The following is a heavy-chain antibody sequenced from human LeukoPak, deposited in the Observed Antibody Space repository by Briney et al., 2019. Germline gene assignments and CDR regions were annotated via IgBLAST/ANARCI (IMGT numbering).Heavy chain of an antibody. CDR3: AKGNWRYFDY. D-gene: IGHD1-1*01. V-gene: IGHV3-23*01. J-gene: IGHJ4*02. CDR1: GFTFSTYV. Sequence: GGSLRLSCAASGFTFSTYVMSWVRQAPGKGLEWVPAISGSGGSTYYADSVKGRFTISRDNSKNTLYLQMNSLGADDTAVYYCAKGNWRYFDYWGQGTLVTVSS. CDR2: ISGSGGST.